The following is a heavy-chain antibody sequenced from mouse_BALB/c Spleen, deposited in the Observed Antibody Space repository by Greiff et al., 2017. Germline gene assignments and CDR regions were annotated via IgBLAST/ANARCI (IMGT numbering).Heavy chain of an antibody. D-gene: IGHD1-1*01. Sequence: VQLKESGPGLVAPSQSLSITCTVSGFSLTSYDISWIRQPPGKGLEWLGVIWTGGGTNYNSAFMSRLSISKDNSKSQVFLKMNSLQTDDTAIYYCVRDRGTFTTGGFAYWGQGTLVTVSA. CDR1: GFSLTSYD. J-gene: IGHJ3*01. CDR3: VRDRGTFTTGGFAY. CDR2: IWTGGGT. V-gene: IGHV2-9-2*01.